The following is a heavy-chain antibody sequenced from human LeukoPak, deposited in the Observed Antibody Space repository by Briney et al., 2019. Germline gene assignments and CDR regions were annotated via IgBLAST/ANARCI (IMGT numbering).Heavy chain of an antibody. CDR3: AKDLVAGGLRGSHFDY. CDR1: GFTFSSYA. Sequence: GGSLRLSCAASGFTFSSYAMSWVCHAPGKGLERVSAFSGSGGSTYYADSVKGRFTISRDNSKNTLYLHMNSLRAEDTAVYYCAKDLVAGGLRGSHFDYWGQGTLVTVSS. J-gene: IGHJ4*02. V-gene: IGHV3-23*01. D-gene: IGHD5-12*01. CDR2: FSGSGGST.